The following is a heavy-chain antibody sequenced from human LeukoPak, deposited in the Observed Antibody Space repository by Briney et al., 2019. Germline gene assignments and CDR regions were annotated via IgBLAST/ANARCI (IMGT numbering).Heavy chain of an antibody. CDR1: GYTFTSYG. D-gene: IGHD1-26*01. J-gene: IGHJ4*02. V-gene: IGHV1-18*01. CDR2: ISAYNGNT. Sequence: ASVKVSCKASGYTFTSYGISWVRQAPGQGLEWMGWISAYNGNTNYAQKLQGRVTMTTDTSTSTAYMELRSLRSDDTAVYYCAREDSGSYFSGAYYFDYWGQGTLVTVSS. CDR3: AREDSGSYFSGAYYFDY.